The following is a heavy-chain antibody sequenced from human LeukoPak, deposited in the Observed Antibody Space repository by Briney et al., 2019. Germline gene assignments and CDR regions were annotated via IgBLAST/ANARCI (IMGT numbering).Heavy chain of an antibody. CDR2: INHSGST. CDR1: GGSFSGYY. Sequence: PSETLSLTCAVYGGSFSGYYWSWIRQPPGMGLEWIGEINHSGSTNYNPSLKSLVTISVDTSKNQFSLKLSSVTAVDTAVYYCAREQSVLMVYAAPFDPWGQGTLVTVSS. CDR3: AREQSVLMVYAAPFDP. D-gene: IGHD2-8*01. J-gene: IGHJ5*02. V-gene: IGHV4-34*01.